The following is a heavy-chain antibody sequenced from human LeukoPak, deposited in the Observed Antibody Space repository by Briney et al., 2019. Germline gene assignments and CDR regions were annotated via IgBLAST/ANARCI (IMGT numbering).Heavy chain of an antibody. D-gene: IGHD6-19*01. V-gene: IGHV1-18*01. CDR1: GHNFNNYG. CDR3: ARAHTEYSSGWYYFDY. Sequence: GASVKLSCKASGHNFNNYGVSWARQAPGQGLEWMGWINSYPGDAYYAQRLQGRVTMTTDTSTSTVYMERGRLRSDDTAMYYCARAHTEYSSGWYYFDYWGQGTLVTVSS. J-gene: IGHJ4*02. CDR2: INSYPGDA.